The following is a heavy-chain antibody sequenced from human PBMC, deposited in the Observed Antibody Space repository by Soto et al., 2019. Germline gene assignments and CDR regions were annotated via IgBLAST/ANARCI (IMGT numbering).Heavy chain of an antibody. D-gene: IGHD4-17*01. J-gene: IGHJ6*02. CDR1: GMTFINAW. V-gene: IGHV3-48*04. CDR2: ISSSGSTI. CDR3: ARGPGDYGPNYYYYGMDV. Sequence: GGSLRLSCTASGMTFINAWMNWVRQAPGKGLEWASYISSSGSTIYYADSVKGRFTISRDNAKNSLYLQMNSLRAEDTAVYYCARGPGDYGPNYYYYGMDVWGQGTTVAVSS.